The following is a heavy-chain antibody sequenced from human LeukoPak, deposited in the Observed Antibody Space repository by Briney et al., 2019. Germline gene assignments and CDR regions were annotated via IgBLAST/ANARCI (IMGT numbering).Heavy chain of an antibody. CDR2: INHSGST. CDR3: ARDSDIVLTVRYFDL. D-gene: IGHD2-8*01. CDR1: GGSFSGYY. V-gene: IGHV4-34*01. J-gene: IGHJ2*01. Sequence: PSETLSLTCAVYGGSFSGYYWSWIRQPPGKGLEWIGEINHSGSTNYNPSLKSRVTISVDTSKNQFSLKLSSVTAADTAVYYCARDSDIVLTVRYFDLWGRGTLVTVSS.